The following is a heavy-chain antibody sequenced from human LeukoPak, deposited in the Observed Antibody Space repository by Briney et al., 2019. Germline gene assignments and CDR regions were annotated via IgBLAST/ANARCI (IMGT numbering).Heavy chain of an antibody. J-gene: IGHJ5*02. CDR3: ARDPSARFDP. D-gene: IGHD6-19*01. Sequence: SQTLSLTCVISGDSVSSSSAAWNWIRQSPSRGLEWLGRTYYRSKWYHDYAVSVRSRITINSDTSKNQFSLQLRSATPEDTAVYYCARDPSARFDPWGQGTLITVSS. V-gene: IGHV6-1*01. CDR1: GDSVSSSSAA. CDR2: TYYRSKWYH.